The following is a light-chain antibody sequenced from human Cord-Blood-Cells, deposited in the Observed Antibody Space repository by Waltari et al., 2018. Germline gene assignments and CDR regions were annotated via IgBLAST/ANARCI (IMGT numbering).Light chain of an antibody. CDR2: DVS. CDR1: SSDVGAYNY. Sequence: HSALTQPASVSGSPGQSITISCTGTSSDVGAYNYVSWYQQHPGKAPKLMIYDVSNRPSGVSNRFSGSKSGNTASLTISGLQAEDEADYYCSSYTSSSTLGYVFGTGTKVTVL. CDR3: SSYTSSSTLGYV. J-gene: IGLJ1*01. V-gene: IGLV2-14*01.